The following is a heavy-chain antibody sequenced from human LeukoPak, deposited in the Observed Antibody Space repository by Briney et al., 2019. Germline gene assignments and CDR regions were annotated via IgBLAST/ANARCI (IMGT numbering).Heavy chain of an antibody. D-gene: IGHD3-10*01. J-gene: IGHJ4*02. CDR3: AIEAYYYGSGSYADFDY. Sequence: XGXGGSTYYADSVKGRFTISRDNSKNTLYLQMNSLRAEDTAVYYCAIEAYYYGSGSYADFDYWGQGTLVTVSS. V-gene: IGHV3-23*01. CDR2: XGXGGST.